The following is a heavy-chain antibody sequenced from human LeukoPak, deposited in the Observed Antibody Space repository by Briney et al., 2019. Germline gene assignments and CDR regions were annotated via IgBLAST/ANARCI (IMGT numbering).Heavy chain of an antibody. Sequence: PGGSLRLSCVASGFKFDDYAMHWVRQAPGRGPEWVSGISWNSNSIGYAGSVKGRFTVSRDNAKNSLYLQMNSLRAEDTALYYCAKGSIVAAGTDFDYWGQGTLVTVSS. CDR3: AKGSIVAAGTDFDY. V-gene: IGHV3-9*01. CDR1: GFKFDDYA. D-gene: IGHD6-13*01. J-gene: IGHJ4*02. CDR2: ISWNSNSI.